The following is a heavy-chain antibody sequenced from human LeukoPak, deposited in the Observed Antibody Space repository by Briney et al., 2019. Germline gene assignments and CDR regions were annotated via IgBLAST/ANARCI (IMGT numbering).Heavy chain of an antibody. CDR2: IYYNGST. CDR1: GGSISSYY. J-gene: IGHJ3*02. Sequence: SETLSLTCTVSGGSISSYYWSWIRQPPGKGLEWIGNIYYNGSTNYNPSLKSRVTISVDTSKNQFSLKLSSVTAADTAVYYCARALVGATPGGAFDIWGQGTMVTVSS. V-gene: IGHV4-59*12. D-gene: IGHD1-26*01. CDR3: ARALVGATPGGAFDI.